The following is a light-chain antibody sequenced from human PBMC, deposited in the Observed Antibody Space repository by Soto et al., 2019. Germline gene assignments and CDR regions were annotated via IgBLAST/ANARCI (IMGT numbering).Light chain of an antibody. CDR2: GAS. V-gene: IGKV3-15*01. Sequence: EIVMTQSPATLSVSPGERATLSCRASQSVYSNLAWYQQKPGQAPRLLMYGASTRATGIPARFSGSGSGTEFTLTISSLQSEDFAVYYCQQYNDWPVLTFGGGTKVEIK. CDR3: QQYNDWPVLT. CDR1: QSVYSN. J-gene: IGKJ4*01.